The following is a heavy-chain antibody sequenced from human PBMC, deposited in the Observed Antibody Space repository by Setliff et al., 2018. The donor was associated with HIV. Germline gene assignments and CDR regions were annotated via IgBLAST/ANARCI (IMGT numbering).Heavy chain of an antibody. CDR1: GGSISSGSYY. Sequence: SETLSLTCSVSGGSISSGSYYWSWIRQPAGKALEWIGRIYTSGSTNYNPSLESRVSISLDTSKNQFSLKLTSVTAADTAVYYCAREAAHCTGDTCQFTFDSWGQGTLVTSPQ. V-gene: IGHV4-61*02. D-gene: IGHD2-8*02. J-gene: IGHJ4*02. CDR3: AREAAHCTGDTCQFTFDS. CDR2: IYTSGST.